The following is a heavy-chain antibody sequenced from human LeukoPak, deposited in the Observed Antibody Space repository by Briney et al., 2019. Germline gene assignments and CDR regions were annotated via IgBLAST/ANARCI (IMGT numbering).Heavy chain of an antibody. CDR1: GGTFSSYA. D-gene: IGHD4-17*01. CDR3: ARVLSTAPTFDY. Sequence: SVKVSCKASGGTFSSYAISWVRQAPGQGLEWMGGIIPIFGTANYAQKFQGRVTITADESASTAYMELSSLRSEDTAVYYCARVLSTAPTFDYWGRGTLVTVSS. CDR2: IIPIFGTA. V-gene: IGHV1-69*13. J-gene: IGHJ4*02.